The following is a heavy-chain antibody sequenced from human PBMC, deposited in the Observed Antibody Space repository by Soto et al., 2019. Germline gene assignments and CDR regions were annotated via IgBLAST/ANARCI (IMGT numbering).Heavy chain of an antibody. Sequence: EVQLVESGGGLVQPGGSLRLSCAASGITFSNYWMTWVRQAPGKGLEWVANVKQDGSGKYYVDSVTGRFTVSRDNAKNSRYLQMNSLRAEDTALYYCATAGVGITTGDFEYWGQGTLVTVSS. V-gene: IGHV3-7*01. CDR1: GITFSNYW. CDR3: ATAGVGITTGDFEY. D-gene: IGHD1-26*01. J-gene: IGHJ4*02. CDR2: VKQDGSGK.